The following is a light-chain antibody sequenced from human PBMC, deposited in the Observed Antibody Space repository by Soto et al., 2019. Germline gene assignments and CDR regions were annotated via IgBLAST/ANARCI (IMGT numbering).Light chain of an antibody. CDR2: KAS. J-gene: IGKJ5*01. CDR1: EDVSQW. Sequence: IWMTQSPSTLSASVGDTVTITCRATEDVSQWLAWYQQKPGQAPKLLIYKASTLETGVPSRFSGRGSGTEFILTIRDLQPDDFATYYCQQYDSYSYTFGQGTRLESK. CDR3: QQYDSYSYT. V-gene: IGKV1-5*03.